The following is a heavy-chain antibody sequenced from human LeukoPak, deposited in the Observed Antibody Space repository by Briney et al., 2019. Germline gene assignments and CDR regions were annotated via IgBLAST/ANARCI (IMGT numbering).Heavy chain of an antibody. CDR3: ARGRGPLRLRFYYYYYYMDV. CDR1: GGSFSGYY. Sequence: SVTLSLTCAVYGGSFSGYYWSWIRQPPGKGLEWIGEINHSGSTNYNPSLKSRVTISVDTSKNQFSLKLSSVTAADTAVYYCARGRGPLRLRFYYYYYYMDVWGKGTTVTVSS. CDR2: INHSGST. D-gene: IGHD3-3*01. V-gene: IGHV4-34*01. J-gene: IGHJ6*03.